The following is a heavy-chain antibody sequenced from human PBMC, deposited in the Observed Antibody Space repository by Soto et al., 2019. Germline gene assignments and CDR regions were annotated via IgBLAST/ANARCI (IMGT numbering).Heavy chain of an antibody. Sequence: QVQLVESGGGVVQPGRSLRLSCAASGFTFSSYAMHWVRQAPGKGLEWVAVISYDGSNKYYADSVKGRFTISRDNSKNTLYLQMSSVRAEDTAVYYCAREGGGVITMVRGVSYGMDVWGQGTTVTVSS. CDR3: AREGGGVITMVRGVSYGMDV. D-gene: IGHD3-10*01. V-gene: IGHV3-30-3*01. J-gene: IGHJ6*02. CDR2: ISYDGSNK. CDR1: GFTFSSYA.